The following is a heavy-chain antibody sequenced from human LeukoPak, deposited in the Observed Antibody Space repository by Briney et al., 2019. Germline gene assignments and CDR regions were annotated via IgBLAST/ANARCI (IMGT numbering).Heavy chain of an antibody. V-gene: IGHV4-34*01. CDR3: ARGGSAYNWLDP. J-gene: IGHJ5*02. CDR1: GGSISSHY. Sequence: PSETLSLTCTVSGGSISSHYWSWIRQPPGKGLEWIGEINHSGSTNYNPSLKSRVTISVDTSKNQFSLKLSSVTAADTAVYYCARGGSAYNWLDPWGQGTLVTVSS. CDR2: INHSGST. D-gene: IGHD2-15*01.